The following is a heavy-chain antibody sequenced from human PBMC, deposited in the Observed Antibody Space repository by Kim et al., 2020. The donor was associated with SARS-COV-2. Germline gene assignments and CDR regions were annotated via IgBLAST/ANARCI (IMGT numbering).Heavy chain of an antibody. J-gene: IGHJ5*02. CDR3: ARVSSGSSSWYWFDP. CDR1: GFTFSDYY. CDR2: ISSTTSYT. D-gene: IGHD6-13*01. V-gene: IGHV3-11*05. Sequence: GGSLRLSCAASGFTFSDYYMSWIRQAPGKGLEWVSYISSTTSYTKYADSVKGRFTISRDNAKNSLYLQMNSLRAEVTAVYYCARVSSGSSSWYWFDPWG.